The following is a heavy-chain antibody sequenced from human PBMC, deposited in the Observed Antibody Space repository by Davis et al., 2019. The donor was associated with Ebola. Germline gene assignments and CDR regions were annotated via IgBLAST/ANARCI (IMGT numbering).Heavy chain of an antibody. Sequence: SVKVSCKASGYTFTSYAISWVRQAPGQGLEWMGGIIPLIHTTKYAQKFQGRVTITADESTGTGYMELSSLRSEDTAVYSCARVPWATLAGWFDPWGQGTLVTVSS. V-gene: IGHV1-69*13. J-gene: IGHJ5*02. CDR3: ARVPWATLAGWFDP. D-gene: IGHD1-26*01. CDR1: GYTFTSYA. CDR2: IIPLIHTT.